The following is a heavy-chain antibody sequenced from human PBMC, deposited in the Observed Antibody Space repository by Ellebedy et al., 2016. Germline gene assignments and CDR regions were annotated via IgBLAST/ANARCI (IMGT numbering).Heavy chain of an antibody. D-gene: IGHD2-2*01. CDR2: ISANGNKR. J-gene: IGHJ4*02. CDR3: RQGHYADY. Sequence: GGSLRLXCAVSGLPFSTFFMSWVRQAPGKGLEWVATISANGNKRDLADSVQGRFTISRDNFRNTLHLQMNNLRGEDTAVYYCRQGHYADYWGQGILVTVSS. V-gene: IGHV3-23*01. CDR1: GLPFSTFF.